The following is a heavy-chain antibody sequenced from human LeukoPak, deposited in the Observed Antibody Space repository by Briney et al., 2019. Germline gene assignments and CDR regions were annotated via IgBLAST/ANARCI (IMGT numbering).Heavy chain of an antibody. CDR2: IIPIFGTA. Sequence: SVKVSCKASGYTFTSYAMNWVRQAPGQGLEWMGGIIPIFGTANYAQKFQGRVTITTDESTSTAYMELSSLRSEDTAVYYCASSYCSSTSCYNFWFDPWGQGTLVTVSS. V-gene: IGHV1-69*05. J-gene: IGHJ5*02. CDR1: GYTFTSYA. D-gene: IGHD2-2*02. CDR3: ASSYCSSTSCYNFWFDP.